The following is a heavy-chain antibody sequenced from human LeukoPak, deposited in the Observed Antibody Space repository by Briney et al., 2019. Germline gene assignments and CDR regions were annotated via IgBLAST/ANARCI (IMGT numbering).Heavy chain of an antibody. CDR2: INPNSGGT. D-gene: IGHD3-3*01. Sequence: ASVKVSCKAPGYTFTGYYMHWVRQAPGQGLEWMGWINPNSGGTNYAQKFQGRVTMTRDTSISTAYMELSRLRSDDTAVYYCARTPYYDFWTGYYSASFDPWGQGTLVTVSS. J-gene: IGHJ5*02. CDR1: GYTFTGYY. CDR3: ARTPYYDFWTGYYSASFDP. V-gene: IGHV1-2*02.